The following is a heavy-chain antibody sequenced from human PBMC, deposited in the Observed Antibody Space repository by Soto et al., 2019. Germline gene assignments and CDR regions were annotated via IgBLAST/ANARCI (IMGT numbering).Heavy chain of an antibody. D-gene: IGHD1-26*01. CDR1: GGSISSSSYY. J-gene: IGHJ4*02. Sequence: QLQLQESGPGLVKPSETPSLTCTVSGGSISSSSYYWGWIRQPPGKGLEWIGSIYYSGSTYYNPSLKSRVTISVDTSKNQFSLKLSSVTAADTAVYYCARRGGYPTIDYWGQGTLVTVSS. CDR3: ARRGGYPTIDY. CDR2: IYYSGST. V-gene: IGHV4-39*01.